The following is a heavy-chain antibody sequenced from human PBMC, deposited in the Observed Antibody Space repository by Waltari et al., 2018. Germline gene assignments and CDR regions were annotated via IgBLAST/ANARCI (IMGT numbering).Heavy chain of an antibody. J-gene: IGHJ3*02. CDR3: ARDHPLGGKAFDI. D-gene: IGHD1-26*01. Sequence: QVQLQESGPGLVKPSETMSLTCTVYGGSISSYYWRWIRQPPGKGLEWIGYIYYSGSTNYTPSLKSRVTISVDTSKNQFSLKLSSVTAADTAVYYCARDHPLGGKAFDIWGQGTMVTVSS. V-gene: IGHV4-59*01. CDR1: GGSISSYY. CDR2: IYYSGST.